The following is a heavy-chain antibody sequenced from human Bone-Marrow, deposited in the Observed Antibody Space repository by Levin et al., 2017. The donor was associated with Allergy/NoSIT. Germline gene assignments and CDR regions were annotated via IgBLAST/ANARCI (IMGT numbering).Heavy chain of an antibody. V-gene: IGHV3-15*01. J-gene: IGHJ4*02. CDR2: IKSEADGGTT. D-gene: IGHD2-2*01. Sequence: PGGSLRLSSVGSGVTFKSAWVSWVRQAPGKGLEWVGRIKSEADGGTTDYAAPVKGRFTISRDDSKNVVYLQMNSLTTDDTAMYYCTTTLLEFCNKTRCYGDVDLWGQGTLVTVSS. CDR1: GVTFKSAW. CDR3: TTTLLEFCNKTRCYGDVDL.